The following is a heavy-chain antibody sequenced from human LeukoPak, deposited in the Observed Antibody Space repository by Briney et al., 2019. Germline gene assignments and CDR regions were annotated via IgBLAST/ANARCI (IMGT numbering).Heavy chain of an antibody. CDR1: GFTFSSYE. CDR3: ARWRVVPAATYFDY. J-gene: IGHJ4*02. D-gene: IGHD2-2*01. Sequence: GGSLRLSCAASGFTFSSYEMNWVRQAPEKGLEWVSYISSSGSTIYYADSVKGRFTISRDNAKNSLYLQMNSLRAEDTAVYYCARWRVVPAATYFDYWGQGTLVTVSS. V-gene: IGHV3-48*03. CDR2: ISSSGSTI.